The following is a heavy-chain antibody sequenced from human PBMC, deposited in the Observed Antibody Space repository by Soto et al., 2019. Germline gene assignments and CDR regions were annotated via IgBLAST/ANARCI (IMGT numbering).Heavy chain of an antibody. CDR2: IYYSGST. J-gene: IGHJ5*02. CDR3: ATALRNWFDP. D-gene: IGHD2-21*02. Sequence: KASETLSLTCTVSGGSISSYYWSWIRQPPGKGLEWIGYIYYSGSTNYNPSLKSRVTISVDTSKNQFSLKLSSVTAADTAVYYCATALRNWFDPRGQGTLVTVSS. V-gene: IGHV4-59*01. CDR1: GGSISSYY.